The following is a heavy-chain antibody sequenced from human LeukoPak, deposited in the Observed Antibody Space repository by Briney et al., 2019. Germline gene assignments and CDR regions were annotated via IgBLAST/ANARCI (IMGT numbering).Heavy chain of an antibody. D-gene: IGHD6-13*01. CDR2: ISGSGGST. Sequence: GGSLRLSCAASGFTFSSYAMSWVRQAPGKGLEWVSAISGSGGSTYYADSVKGRFTISRDNSKNTLYLQMNSLRTEDTAVYYCARGRGTWYGVYFDYWGQGSLVTVSS. V-gene: IGHV3-23*01. CDR3: ARGRGTWYGVYFDY. CDR1: GFTFSSYA. J-gene: IGHJ4*02.